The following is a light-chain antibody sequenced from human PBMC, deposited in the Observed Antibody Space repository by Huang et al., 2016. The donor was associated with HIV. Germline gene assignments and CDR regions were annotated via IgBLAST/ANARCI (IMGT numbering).Light chain of an antibody. CDR3: QQHSNLPTT. CDR2: DAS. Sequence: DIQMTQSPSPLSASIGDRVTITCQASQDIRTNLNWYQQKPGKAPKLLINDASNLQTGVPSRVSGSGTGTDFSFTISSLQPEDIATYFCQQHSNLPTTFGQGTRLDIK. V-gene: IGKV1-33*01. CDR1: QDIRTN. J-gene: IGKJ5*01.